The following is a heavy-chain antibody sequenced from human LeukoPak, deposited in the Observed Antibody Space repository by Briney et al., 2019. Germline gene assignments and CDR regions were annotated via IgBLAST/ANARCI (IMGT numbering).Heavy chain of an antibody. Sequence: GGSLRLSCAASGFTFSSYSMNWVRQAPGKGLEWDSSIGSDSSYIYYADSVKGRFTISRDNAKNSLYLQMSSLRAEDTAVYYCASGCSGGSCYSIVGYAFDYWGQGTLVTVSS. CDR3: ASGCSGGSCYSIVGYAFDY. V-gene: IGHV3-21*01. CDR2: IGSDSSYI. CDR1: GFTFSSYS. J-gene: IGHJ4*02. D-gene: IGHD2-15*01.